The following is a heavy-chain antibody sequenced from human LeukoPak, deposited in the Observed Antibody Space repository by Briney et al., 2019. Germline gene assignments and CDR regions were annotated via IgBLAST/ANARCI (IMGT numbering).Heavy chain of an antibody. Sequence: GRSLRLSXAASGFTFDDYAMHWVRQAPGKGLEWVSGISWNSGSIGYADSVKGRFTISRDNAKNSLYLQMNSLRAEDMALYYCANDLRSSSWDAFDIWGQGTMVTVSS. D-gene: IGHD6-13*01. V-gene: IGHV3-9*03. CDR3: ANDLRSSSWDAFDI. CDR1: GFTFDDYA. J-gene: IGHJ3*02. CDR2: ISWNSGSI.